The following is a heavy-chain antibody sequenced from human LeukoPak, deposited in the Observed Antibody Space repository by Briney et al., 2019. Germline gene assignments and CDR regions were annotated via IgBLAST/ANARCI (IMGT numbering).Heavy chain of an antibody. D-gene: IGHD3-22*01. CDR1: GGSINSYY. CDR3: ARVAMAENYYDSSGYFDY. V-gene: IGHV4-59*01. J-gene: IGHJ4*02. CDR2: IYYSGGT. Sequence: SETLSLTCTVSGGSINSYYWNWIRQPPGKGLEWIGYIYYSGGTNFNPSLKSRVTISVDTSKNQFSLKLSSVTAADTAVYYCARVAMAENYYDSSGYFDYWGQGTLVTVSS.